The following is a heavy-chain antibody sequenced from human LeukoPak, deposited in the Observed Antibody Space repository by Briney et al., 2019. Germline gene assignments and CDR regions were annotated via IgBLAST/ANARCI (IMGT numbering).Heavy chain of an antibody. CDR2: ISAYNGNT. D-gene: IGHD3-9*01. CDR1: GYTFTSYG. Sequence: ASVKVSCKASGYTFTSYGISWVRQAPGQGLEWMGWISAYNGNTNYAQKLQGRVTMTTDTSTSTAYMELRSLRSDDTAVYYCARGNYDILTGYSDPFDYWGQGTLVTVSS. J-gene: IGHJ4*02. CDR3: ARGNYDILTGYSDPFDY. V-gene: IGHV1-18*01.